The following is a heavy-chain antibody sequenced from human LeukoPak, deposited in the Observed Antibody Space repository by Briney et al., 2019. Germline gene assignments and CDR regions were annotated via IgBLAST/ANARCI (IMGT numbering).Heavy chain of an antibody. D-gene: IGHD6-25*01. CDR1: GYTFTSYD. Sequence: ASVKVSCKASGYTFTSYDINWVRQATGQGLEWMGWMNPNSGNTGYAQKFQGRVTMTRNTSISTAYMELSSLRSEDPAVYYCARGGGQEEGIASAMGGFDYWGQGTLVTVSS. CDR2: MNPNSGNT. CDR3: ARGGGQEEGIASAMGGFDY. V-gene: IGHV1-8*01. J-gene: IGHJ4*02.